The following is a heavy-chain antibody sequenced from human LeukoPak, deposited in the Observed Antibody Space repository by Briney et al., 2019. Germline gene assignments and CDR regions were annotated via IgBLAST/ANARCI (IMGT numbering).Heavy chain of an antibody. D-gene: IGHD4-17*01. V-gene: IGHV1-2*02. J-gene: IGHJ4*02. Sequence: ASVKVSCKASGYTFTGYYMHWVRQAPGQGLEWMGWINPNSGGTNYAQKFQGRVTMTRDTSISTAYMELSGLRSDDTAVYYCAMEVKEDYGLFDYWGQGTLVTVSS. CDR3: AMEVKEDYGLFDY. CDR2: INPNSGGT. CDR1: GYTFTGYY.